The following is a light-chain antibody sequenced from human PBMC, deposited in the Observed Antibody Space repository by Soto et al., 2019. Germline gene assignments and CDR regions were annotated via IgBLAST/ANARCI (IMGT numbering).Light chain of an antibody. CDR3: QQLNTCPVT. Sequence: DIQLTQSPSFLSASVGDRVTISCRASQGISSYLAWYQQTPGKAPKLLIYASSILQSGVPSRVSGSGSGTEFTLTISSLQTEDFATYYCQQLNTCPVTFGQGPRLAI. J-gene: IGKJ5*01. CDR1: QGISSY. CDR2: ASS. V-gene: IGKV1-9*01.